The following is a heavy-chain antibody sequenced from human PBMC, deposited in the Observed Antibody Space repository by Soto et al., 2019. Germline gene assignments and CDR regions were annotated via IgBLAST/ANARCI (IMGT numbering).Heavy chain of an antibody. J-gene: IGHJ3*02. CDR1: GFTFSSYA. D-gene: IGHD3-3*01. CDR2: ISGSGGST. Sequence: GGSLRLSCAASGFTFSSYAMSWVRQAPGKGLEWVSAISGSGGSTYYADSVKGRFTISRDNSKNTLYLQMNSLRAEDTAVYYCAKDQRLTYYDFWSGLGTFDIWGQGTMVTVSS. CDR3: AKDQRLTYYDFWSGLGTFDI. V-gene: IGHV3-23*01.